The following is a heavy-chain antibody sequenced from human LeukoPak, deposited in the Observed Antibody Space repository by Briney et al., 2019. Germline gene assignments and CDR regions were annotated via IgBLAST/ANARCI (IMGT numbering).Heavy chain of an antibody. CDR2: IYYSGTT. CDR1: GYSITSGYY. D-gene: IGHD3-16*01. Sequence: SETLSLTCTVSGYSITSGYYWGWIRQPPGKGLEWIGDIYYSGTTYYNPSLKSRVTVSVDTSKNQFSLKLSSVTAADTAVYYCARGGRSDYWGQGTLVTVSS. CDR3: ARGGRSDY. V-gene: IGHV4-38-2*02. J-gene: IGHJ4*02.